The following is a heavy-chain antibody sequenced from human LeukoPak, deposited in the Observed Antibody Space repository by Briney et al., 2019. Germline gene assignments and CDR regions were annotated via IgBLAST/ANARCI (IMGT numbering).Heavy chain of an antibody. V-gene: IGHV3-11*04. D-gene: IGHD1-26*01. CDR1: GFTFSDYY. CDR2: ISSSGSTI. CDR3: ARAGTINWELLSYFDY. J-gene: IGHJ4*02. Sequence: PGGSLRLSCAASGFTFSDYYMSWIRQAPGKGLEWVSYISSSGSTIYYADSVKGRFTISRDNAKNSLYLQMNSLRAEDTAVYYCARAGTINWELLSYFDYWGQGTLVTVSS.